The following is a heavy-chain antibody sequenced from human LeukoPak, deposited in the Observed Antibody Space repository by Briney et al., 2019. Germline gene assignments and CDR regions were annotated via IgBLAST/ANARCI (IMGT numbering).Heavy chain of an antibody. J-gene: IGHJ3*02. V-gene: IGHV4-30-4*02. D-gene: IGHD4-17*01. CDR3: ARESGGYGDYGAFDI. Sequence: SETLSLTCTVSGGSISSGDYYWSWIRQPPGKGLEWIGYIYYSGSTYYNPSLKSRVTISVDTSKNQFSLKLSSVTAADTAVYYCARESGGYGDYGAFDIWGQGTMVTVSS. CDR1: GGSISSGDYY. CDR2: IYYSGST.